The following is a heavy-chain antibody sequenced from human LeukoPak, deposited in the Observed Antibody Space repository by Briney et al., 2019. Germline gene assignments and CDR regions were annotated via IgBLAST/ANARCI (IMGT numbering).Heavy chain of an antibody. CDR1: GYTFRGHY. V-gene: IGHV1-2*02. CDR2: INPKSGGT. CDR3: AREEYGFDP. J-gene: IGHJ5*02. Sequence: GGSVKVSCQASGYTFRGHYMHGVRQAPGQGLEWMGWINPKSGGTNYAQKFQGRVTMTRDTSIHTAYMELSRLRSDDTAVYYCAREEYGFDPWGQGTLVTVSS. D-gene: IGHD2-2*01.